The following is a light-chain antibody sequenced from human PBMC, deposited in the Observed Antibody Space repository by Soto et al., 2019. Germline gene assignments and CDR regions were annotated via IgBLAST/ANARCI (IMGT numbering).Light chain of an antibody. CDR1: QTMSSNY. Sequence: EIVLTQSPGTLSLSPGEGATLSCRASQTMSSNYLVWYQQRPGQAPRLLIYDASHRAAGIPARFSGSGFGTDFTLTISSLEPEDAAVYYCQQRSNWPPITFGQGTRLEIK. J-gene: IGKJ5*01. V-gene: IGKV3-11*01. CDR3: QQRSNWPPIT. CDR2: DAS.